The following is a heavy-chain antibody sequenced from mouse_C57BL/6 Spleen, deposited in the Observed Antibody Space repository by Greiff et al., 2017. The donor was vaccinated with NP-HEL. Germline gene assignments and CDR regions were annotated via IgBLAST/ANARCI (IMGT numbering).Heavy chain of an antibody. V-gene: IGHV1-42*01. CDR1: GYSFTGYY. D-gene: IGHD1-2*01. Sequence: VQLQQSGPELVKPGASVKISCKASGYSFTGYYMNWVKQSPEKSLEWIGEINPSTGGTTYNQKFKAKATLTVDKSSSTAYMQLKSLTSEDSAVYYCARSGGALRGTLYWGQGTTLTVSS. CDR3: ARSGGALRGTLY. J-gene: IGHJ2*01. CDR2: INPSTGGT.